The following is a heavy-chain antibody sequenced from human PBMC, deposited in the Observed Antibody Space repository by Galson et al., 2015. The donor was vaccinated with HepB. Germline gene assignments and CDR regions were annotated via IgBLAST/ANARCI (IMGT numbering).Heavy chain of an antibody. CDR1: GYIFTSYE. CDR3: ARAEFWSGFGWFDP. V-gene: IGHV1-46*01. J-gene: IGHJ5*02. D-gene: IGHD3-3*01. CDR2: INPSGGST. Sequence: SVKVSCKASGYIFTSYEVHWVRQAPGQGLEWMGIINPSGGSTSYAQKFQGRVTMTRDTSTTTVYMELSSLRSEDTAVYYCARAEFWSGFGWFDPWGQGTLATVSS.